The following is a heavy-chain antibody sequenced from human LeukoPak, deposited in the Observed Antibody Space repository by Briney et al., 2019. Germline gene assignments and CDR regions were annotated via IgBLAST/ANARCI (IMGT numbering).Heavy chain of an antibody. Sequence: SETLSLTCAVSGYSISSGYYWGWIRQPPGKGLEWIGTIYHNGNTYYNPSLKSRVTISVDTSKNQFSLKLSPVTAADTAVYYCARVRYNYGDSDYWGQGTLVTVSS. V-gene: IGHV4-38-2*01. CDR1: GYSISSGYY. J-gene: IGHJ4*02. CDR3: ARVRYNYGDSDY. CDR2: IYHNGNT. D-gene: IGHD5-18*01.